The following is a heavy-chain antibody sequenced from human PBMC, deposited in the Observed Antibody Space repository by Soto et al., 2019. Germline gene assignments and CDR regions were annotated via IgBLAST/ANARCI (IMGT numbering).Heavy chain of an antibody. CDR2: LYYSGST. CDR1: GGSVSSGYYY. Sequence: PSETLSLTCTVSGGSVSSGYYYWSWIRQPPGKGLEWIGFLYYSGSTNYNPSLKSRVTISVDTSKNQFSLKLSSVTAADTAVYYCARRYGSSFDYWGQGTLVTVSS. J-gene: IGHJ4*02. CDR3: ARRYGSSFDY. D-gene: IGHD4-17*01. V-gene: IGHV4-61*01.